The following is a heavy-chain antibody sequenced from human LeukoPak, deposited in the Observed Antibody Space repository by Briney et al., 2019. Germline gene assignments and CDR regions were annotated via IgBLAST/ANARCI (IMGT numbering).Heavy chain of an antibody. V-gene: IGHV3-21*01. CDR2: ISSSSSYI. D-gene: IGHD3-10*01. Sequence: PGGSLRLSCAASGFTFSSYAMSWVRQAPGKGLEWVSSISSSSSYIYYADSVKGRFTISRDNAKNSLYLQMNSLRAEDTAVYYCARIGGPTYYYGSGGFDYWGQGTLVTVSS. CDR3: ARIGGPTYYYGSGGFDY. J-gene: IGHJ4*02. CDR1: GFTFSSYA.